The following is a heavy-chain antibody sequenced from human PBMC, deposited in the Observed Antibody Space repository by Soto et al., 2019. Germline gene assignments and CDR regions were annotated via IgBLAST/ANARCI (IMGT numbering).Heavy chain of an antibody. D-gene: IGHD1-1*01. CDR3: ARHGGHNRYH. CDR2: IYYNGIT. CDR1: GASISSGTY. V-gene: IGHV4-4*02. Sequence: QVQLQESGPGLVTPSGTLSLTCAVSGASISSGTYWSWVRQAPGKGLEWIGQIYYNGITGYNPSLKXXLXLXXDNSTGHLPLQLTPPTAADPAGYYCARHGGHNRYHWGQGTLVTVSS. J-gene: IGHJ5*02.